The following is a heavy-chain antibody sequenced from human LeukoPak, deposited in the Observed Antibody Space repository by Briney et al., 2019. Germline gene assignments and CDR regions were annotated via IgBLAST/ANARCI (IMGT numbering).Heavy chain of an antibody. J-gene: IGHJ3*02. CDR2: IYYSGST. D-gene: IGHD3-22*01. CDR1: GGSISSSSYY. CDR3: ASFPIVVVITTFAFDI. Sequence: SETLSLTCTVSGGSISSSSYYWGWIRQPPGKGLEWIGSIYYSGSTYYNPSLKSRVTISVDTSKNQFSLKLNSVTAADTAVYYCASFPIVVVITTFAFDIWGQGTMVTVSS. V-gene: IGHV4-39*01.